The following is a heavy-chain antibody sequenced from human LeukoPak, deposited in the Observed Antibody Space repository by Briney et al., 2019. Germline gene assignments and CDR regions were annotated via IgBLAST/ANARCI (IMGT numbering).Heavy chain of an antibody. Sequence: GGSLRLSCAASGFTFSSYAMSWVRQAPGKGLEGVSAISGSGGSTYYADSVKGRFTISRDNSKNTLYLQMNSLRAEDTAVYYCAKYSSSSDWFDPWGQGTLVTVSS. J-gene: IGHJ5*02. CDR3: AKYSSSSDWFDP. V-gene: IGHV3-23*01. CDR2: ISGSGGST. CDR1: GFTFSSYA. D-gene: IGHD6-6*01.